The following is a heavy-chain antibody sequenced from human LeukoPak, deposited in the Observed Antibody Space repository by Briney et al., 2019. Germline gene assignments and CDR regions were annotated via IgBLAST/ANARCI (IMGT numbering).Heavy chain of an antibody. CDR3: ARGGIPVHYYYIDV. CDR1: GYTFTDYF. V-gene: IGHV1-2*02. D-gene: IGHD1-14*01. J-gene: IGHJ6*03. Sequence: ASVKVSCKASGYTFTDYFMHWVRQAPGQGLEWMGWIDPNSGGTNYAQKFQGRVTMTRDTSISTAYMELSRLRSDDTAVYYCARGGIPVHYYYIDVWGKGTTVTISS. CDR2: IDPNSGGT.